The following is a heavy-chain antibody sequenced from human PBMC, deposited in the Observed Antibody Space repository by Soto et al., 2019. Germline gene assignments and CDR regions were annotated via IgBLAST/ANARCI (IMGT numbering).Heavy chain of an antibody. CDR1: GYTFTSYG. D-gene: IGHD2-21*01. J-gene: IGHJ4*02. CDR2: ISAYNGNT. Sequence: PSVKVSCKASGYTFTSYGISWVRQAPGQGLEWMGWISAYNGNTNYAQKLQGRVTMTTDTSTSTAYMELRSLRSDDTAVYYCARDQAYCGGDCYLAYWGQGTLVTVSS. CDR3: ARDQAYCGGDCYLAY. V-gene: IGHV1-18*01.